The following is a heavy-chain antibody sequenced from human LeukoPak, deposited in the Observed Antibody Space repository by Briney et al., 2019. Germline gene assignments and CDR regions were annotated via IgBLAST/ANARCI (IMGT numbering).Heavy chain of an antibody. CDR3: AKDTSAWWYHRAYMNV. CDR1: GFTFSNYA. D-gene: IGHD2-15*01. Sequence: GGSLRLSCAASGFTFSNYAMSWVRQAPGGGLELVSAISGSGDTTFHADSVEGRFTTSRDNSKNTLSLQMSGLRVEDSAVYFCAKDTSAWWYHRAYMNVWGTGTTVTVSS. V-gene: IGHV3-23*01. CDR2: ISGSGDTT. J-gene: IGHJ6*03.